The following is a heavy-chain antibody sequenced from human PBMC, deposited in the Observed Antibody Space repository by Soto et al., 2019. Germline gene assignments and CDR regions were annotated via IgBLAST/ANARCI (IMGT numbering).Heavy chain of an antibody. D-gene: IGHD5-18*01. Sequence: GGSLRLSCAASGFTFSSYSMNWVRQAPGKGPEWAADITTSSSFRFYADSVKGRFTFSRDDAKNSLYLQMNSLRTEDTGVYFCARDIYSYGSVGTPDIWGQGTMVTVSS. CDR2: ITTSSSFR. J-gene: IGHJ3*02. V-gene: IGHV3-21*03. CDR1: GFTFSSYS. CDR3: ARDIYSYGSVGTPDI.